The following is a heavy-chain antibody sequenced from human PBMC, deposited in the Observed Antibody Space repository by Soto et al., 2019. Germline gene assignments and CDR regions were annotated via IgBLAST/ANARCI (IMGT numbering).Heavy chain of an antibody. V-gene: IGHV4-31*03. CDR3: ARDPSGIAAAGNWFDP. Sequence: QVQLQESGPGLVKPSQTLSLTCTVSGGSISSGGYYWSWIRQHRGKGLEWLGYIYYSGSTYYNPSLKSRVAISVDTSKNQFSLKLSSVTAADTAVYYCARDPSGIAAAGNWFDPWGQGTLVTVSS. D-gene: IGHD6-13*01. CDR1: GGSISSGGYY. CDR2: IYYSGST. J-gene: IGHJ5*02.